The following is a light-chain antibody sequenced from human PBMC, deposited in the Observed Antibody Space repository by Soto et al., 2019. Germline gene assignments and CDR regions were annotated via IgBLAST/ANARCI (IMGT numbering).Light chain of an antibody. Sequence: QSALTQPASVSGSPGQSITISCTGTSSDVGGYNYVSWYQQHPGRAPKLMIYEVSNRPSGVSNRFSGSKSDNTASLTISGLQSGDEADYYCSSFTGTTSLGVFGGGTKVTVL. CDR2: EVS. CDR3: SSFTGTTSLGV. J-gene: IGLJ3*02. V-gene: IGLV2-14*01. CDR1: SSDVGGYNY.